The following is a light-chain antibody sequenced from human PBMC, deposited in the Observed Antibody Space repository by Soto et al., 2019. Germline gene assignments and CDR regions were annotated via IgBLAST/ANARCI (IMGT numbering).Light chain of an antibody. CDR1: QGIATS. Sequence: EIVMTQSPVSLSVSPGEGATLSCRASQGIATSLAWYHHKPGQPPKLLIYGASIRASGVPARFSGSGSGTEFTLSITSLQSEDFGTYYCQQYDTWHPNLLTFGGGTKVEIK. J-gene: IGKJ4*01. CDR3: QQYDTWHPNLLT. CDR2: GAS. V-gene: IGKV3D-15*01.